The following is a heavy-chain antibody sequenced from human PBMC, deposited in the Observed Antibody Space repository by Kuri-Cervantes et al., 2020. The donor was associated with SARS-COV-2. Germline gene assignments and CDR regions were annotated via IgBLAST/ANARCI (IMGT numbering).Heavy chain of an antibody. V-gene: IGHV3-7*01. D-gene: IGHD6-6*01. CDR1: GFTFRSYW. J-gene: IGHJ4*02. Sequence: GESLKISCAASGFTFRSYWMSWVRQAPGKGLEWVANIKQDGSEKYYVDSVKGRFTISRDNAKNSLYLQMNSLRAEDTAVYYCARDPRYSSSWLDYWGQGTLVTVSS. CDR2: IKQDGSEK. CDR3: ARDPRYSSSWLDY.